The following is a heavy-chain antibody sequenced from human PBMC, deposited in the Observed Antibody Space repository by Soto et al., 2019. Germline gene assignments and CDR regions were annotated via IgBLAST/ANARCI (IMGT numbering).Heavy chain of an antibody. CDR1: GGSVSSGSYY. Sequence: TSETLSLTCTVSGGSVSSGSYYWSWIRQPPGKGLEWIGYIYYSGSTNYNPSLKSRVTISVDTSKNQFSLKLSSVTAADTAVYYCARDNYGDYVLDYWGQGTLVTVSS. J-gene: IGHJ4*02. CDR2: IYYSGST. CDR3: ARDNYGDYVLDY. V-gene: IGHV4-61*01. D-gene: IGHD4-17*01.